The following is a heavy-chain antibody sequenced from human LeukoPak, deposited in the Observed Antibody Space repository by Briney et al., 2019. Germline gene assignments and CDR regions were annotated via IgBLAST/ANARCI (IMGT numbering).Heavy chain of an antibody. D-gene: IGHD2-2*01. V-gene: IGHV4-30-2*01. CDR1: GGSISSGGYS. J-gene: IGHJ6*04. CDR3: AGGYCSSTSCYDGYYYYGMDV. CDR2: IYHSGST. Sequence: PSQTLSLTCAVSGGSISSGGYSWSWIRQPPGKGLEWIGYIYHSGSTYYNPSLKSRVTISVDRSKNQFSLKLSSVTAADTAVYYRAGGYCSSTSCYDGYYYYGMDVWGKGTTVTVSS.